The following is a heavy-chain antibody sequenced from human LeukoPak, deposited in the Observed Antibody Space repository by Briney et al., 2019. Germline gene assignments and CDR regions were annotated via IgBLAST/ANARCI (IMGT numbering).Heavy chain of an antibody. Sequence: PSETLSLTCTVSGGSISNYYWSWIRQPPGKGLEWIGYIYYSGSTNYNPSLQSRVPISEDPTKNQFSLKVSSVTAADTAVYYCARGYSSSWYTVFDYWGQGTLVTVSS. V-gene: IGHV4-59*01. D-gene: IGHD6-13*01. J-gene: IGHJ4*02. CDR1: GGSISNYY. CDR3: ARGYSSSWYTVFDY. CDR2: IYYSGST.